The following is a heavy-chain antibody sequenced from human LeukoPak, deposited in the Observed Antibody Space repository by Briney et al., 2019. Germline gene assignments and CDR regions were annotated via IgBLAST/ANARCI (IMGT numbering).Heavy chain of an antibody. CDR2: SRDKANSYTT. CDR3: ARGASARANDYHYGMDA. J-gene: IGHJ6*02. V-gene: IGHV3-72*01. D-gene: IGHD1-26*01. CDR1: GFTFSDHY. Sequence: PGGSLRLSCAASGFTFSDHYMDWVRQAPGKGLDWVGRSRDKANSYTTEYAASVKGRFTISRDESKNLLFLQMNSLNSEDTAVYYCARGASARANDYHYGMDAWGQGTTVTVSS.